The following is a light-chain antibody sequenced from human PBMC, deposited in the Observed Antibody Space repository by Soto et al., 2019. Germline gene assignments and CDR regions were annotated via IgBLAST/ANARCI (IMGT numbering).Light chain of an antibody. V-gene: IGKV3-20*01. Sequence: EIVLTQSPGTLSLSPRERDTLSCRASQSVSSSYLAWYQQKPGQAPRLLIYGASSRATGIPDRFSGSGSGTDFTLTISRLEPEDFAVYYCQQYGSSPPHTFGQGTRLEIK. J-gene: IGKJ5*01. CDR2: GAS. CDR3: QQYGSSPPHT. CDR1: QSVSSSY.